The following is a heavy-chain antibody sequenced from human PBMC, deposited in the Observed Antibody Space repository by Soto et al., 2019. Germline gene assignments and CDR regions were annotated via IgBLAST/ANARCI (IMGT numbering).Heavy chain of an antibody. Sequence: EVQLVESGGGLVKPGGSLRLSCAGSGFTFSSYSMNWVRQAPGKGLEWVSSISSSSSYIYYADSVKGRFTISRDNAKNSLYLQMNSLRAEDTAVYYCARDASNTNYYYYGMDVWGQGTTVTVSS. J-gene: IGHJ6*02. CDR2: ISSSSSYI. V-gene: IGHV3-21*01. D-gene: IGHD2-2*01. CDR1: GFTFSSYS. CDR3: ARDASNTNYYYYGMDV.